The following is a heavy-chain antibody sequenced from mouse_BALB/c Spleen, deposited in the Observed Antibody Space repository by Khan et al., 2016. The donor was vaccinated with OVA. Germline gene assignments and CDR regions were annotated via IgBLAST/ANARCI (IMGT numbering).Heavy chain of an antibody. J-gene: IGHJ1*01. D-gene: IGHD6-1*01. Sequence: QIQLVQSGPELKKPGETVKISCKASGYTFTNYGMNWVKQAPGKGLKWMGWINTYTGEPTYADDFKGRFAFSLETSANTAYLQINNLKNEDTATYFCAGSASCWFFDVWGAGTTVTVSS. CDR1: GYTFTNYG. CDR3: AGSASCWFFDV. CDR2: INTYTGEP. V-gene: IGHV9-3-1*01.